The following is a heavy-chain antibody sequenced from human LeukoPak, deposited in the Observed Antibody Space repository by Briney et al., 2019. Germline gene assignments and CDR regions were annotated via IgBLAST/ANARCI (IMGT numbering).Heavy chain of an antibody. CDR1: GASISRGSW. CDR2: FSHSGIT. CDR3: ARNGGHNQEH. Sequence: SETLSLTCDVSGASISRGSWWSWVRQPPGKGLEWIGEFSHSGITNFNPSLKSRVTISVDKFRNQFSLNLISVTAADTAVYFCARNGGHNQEHWGQGTLVTVSS. D-gene: IGHD1-1*01. V-gene: IGHV4-4*02. J-gene: IGHJ4*02.